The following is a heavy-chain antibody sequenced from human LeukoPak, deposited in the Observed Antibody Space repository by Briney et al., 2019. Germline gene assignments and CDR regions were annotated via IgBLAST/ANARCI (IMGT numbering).Heavy chain of an antibody. CDR3: ATRYCTISACRASSYKSFDV. Sequence: PGGSLRLSCAASGFTFSRYGLHWVRQAPGKGLEWLAVISYDGSNKYYADSVQGRFTISRDNSKNTLYLQMNSLRAEDTAVYYCATRYCTISACRASSYKSFDVWGKGTTVTVSS. CDR1: GFTFSRYG. J-gene: IGHJ6*04. V-gene: IGHV3-30-3*01. D-gene: IGHD2-8*01. CDR2: ISYDGSNK.